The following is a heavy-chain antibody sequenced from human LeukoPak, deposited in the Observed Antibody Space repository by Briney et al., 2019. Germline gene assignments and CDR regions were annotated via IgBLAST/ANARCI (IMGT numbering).Heavy chain of an antibody. CDR3: ARGDGSGWFIFDY. Sequence: GGSLRLSCAASGFTFSSYAMGWVRQAPGKGLEWVSAISGSGGSTYYADSVKGRITISRDNAKNSLYLQMNSLRAEDTAVYYCARGDGSGWFIFDYWGQGTLVTVSS. J-gene: IGHJ4*02. CDR2: ISGSGGST. D-gene: IGHD6-19*01. CDR1: GFTFSSYA. V-gene: IGHV3-23*01.